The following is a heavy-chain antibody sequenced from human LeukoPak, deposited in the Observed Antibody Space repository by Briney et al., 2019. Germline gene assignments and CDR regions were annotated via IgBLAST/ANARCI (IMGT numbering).Heavy chain of an antibody. CDR2: IYSGGST. Sequence: GGSLRLSCAASGFTVSSNYMSWVRQAPGKGLEWVSVIYSGGSTYYADSVKGRFTISRDNSKNTLYLQMNSLRAEDTAVYYCASPTYYYDSSGYYQYYFDYWGQGTLVTVSS. CDR1: GFTVSSNY. CDR3: ASPTYYYDSSGYYQYYFDY. J-gene: IGHJ4*02. V-gene: IGHV3-66*01. D-gene: IGHD3-22*01.